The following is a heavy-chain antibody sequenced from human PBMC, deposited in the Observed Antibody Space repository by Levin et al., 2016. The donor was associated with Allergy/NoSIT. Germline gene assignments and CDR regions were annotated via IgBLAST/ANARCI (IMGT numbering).Heavy chain of an antibody. D-gene: IGHD1-1*01. V-gene: IGHV4-34*01. CDR2: INHVGST. J-gene: IGHJ4*02. Sequence: SETLSLTCAVYGQSLSGYYWSWIRQSPGKGLEWIGEINHVGSTYYNPSLKSQVTISLGTSESHFSLRLSSVTAADTGLYYCARTTRERLFDNWGQGILVTVTS. CDR3: ARTTRERLFDN. CDR1: GQSLSGYY.